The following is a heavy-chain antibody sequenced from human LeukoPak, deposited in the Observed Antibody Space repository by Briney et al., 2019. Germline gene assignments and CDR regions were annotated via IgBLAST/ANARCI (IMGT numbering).Heavy chain of an antibody. J-gene: IGHJ4*02. V-gene: IGHV3-53*01. Sequence: GGSLRLSCAASGFTVSSNYMSWVRQAPGKGLEWVSVIYSGGRTKYADSVKGRFTISRDNSKNTLYLQMNSLRAEDTAIYYCVKGGFTYYDDWGQGTLVTVSS. CDR2: IYSGGRT. CDR3: VKGGFTYYDD. CDR1: GFTVSSNY. D-gene: IGHD3-22*01.